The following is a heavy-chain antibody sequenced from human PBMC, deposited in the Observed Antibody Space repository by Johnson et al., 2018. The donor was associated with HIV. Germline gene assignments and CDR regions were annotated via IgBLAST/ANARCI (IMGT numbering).Heavy chain of an antibody. J-gene: IGHJ3*02. Sequence: VQLVESGGGLVQPGGSLRLSCAASGFTFSSYAMHWVRQAPGKGLEWVAVIWYDGSNKYYADSVKGRFTISRDNSKNTLYLQMNSLRAEDTAVYYCARDSEIAARRKRGAFDIWGQGTMVTVSS. CDR2: IWYDGSNK. CDR3: ARDSEIAARRKRGAFDI. CDR1: GFTFSSYA. V-gene: IGHV3-30*04. D-gene: IGHD6-6*01.